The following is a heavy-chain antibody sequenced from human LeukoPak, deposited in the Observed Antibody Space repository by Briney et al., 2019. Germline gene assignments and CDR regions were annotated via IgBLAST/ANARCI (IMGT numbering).Heavy chain of an antibody. CDR3: ARGVVVVAAPAMDY. D-gene: IGHD2-15*01. V-gene: IGHV3-48*01. J-gene: IGHJ4*02. Sequence: PGGSLRLSCAASGFTFSSYSVNWVRQAPGKGLEWVSYISSSSSTIYYADSVKGRFTISRDNAKNSLYLQMNSLRADDTAVYYCARGVVVVAAPAMDYWGQGTLVTVSS. CDR2: ISSSSSTI. CDR1: GFTFSSYS.